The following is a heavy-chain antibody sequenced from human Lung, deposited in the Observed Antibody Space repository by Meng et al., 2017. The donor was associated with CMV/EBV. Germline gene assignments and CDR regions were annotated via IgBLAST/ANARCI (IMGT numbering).Heavy chain of an antibody. V-gene: IGHV4-39*02. CDR3: ARDWGSGSDY. D-gene: IGHD3-16*01. Sequence: LEEAGPGLCRPSETLSLTGTVVGGSISSNGYYWDWVRQPPGKGLEWIGAIYHSGSTSYNPSLQSRVTMFVDTSKNQFSLMLTSVTATDTAVYYCARDWGSGSDYWGQGTLVTVSS. CDR1: GGSISSNGYY. CDR2: IYHSGST. J-gene: IGHJ4*02.